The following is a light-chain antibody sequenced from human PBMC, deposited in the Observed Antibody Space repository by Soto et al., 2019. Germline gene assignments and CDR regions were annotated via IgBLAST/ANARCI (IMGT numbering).Light chain of an antibody. CDR2: DAS. Sequence: EIVLTQSPATLSLSPGNRATLSCRASQSVSGYLAWYQQKPGQAPRLLIYDASNRATGIPARFSGSGSGTXXXXXXTSLEPEDFAVYYCQQRSNWPSTFGGGTKVEI. V-gene: IGKV3-11*01. CDR3: QQRSNWPST. J-gene: IGKJ4*01. CDR1: QSVSGY.